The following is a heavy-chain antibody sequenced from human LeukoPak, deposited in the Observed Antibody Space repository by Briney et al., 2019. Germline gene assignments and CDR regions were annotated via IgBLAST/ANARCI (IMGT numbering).Heavy chain of an antibody. Sequence: SETLSLTCAVYGGSFSGYYWSWIRQPPGKGLEWIGYIYYSGSTNYNPSLKSRVTISVDTSKNQFSLKLSSVTAADTAVYYCARESAYCGGDCSSLTYYYYYMDVWGKGTTVTVSS. CDR3: ARESAYCGGDCSSLTYYYYYMDV. D-gene: IGHD2-21*02. CDR2: IYYSGST. CDR1: GGSFSGYY. V-gene: IGHV4-59*01. J-gene: IGHJ6*03.